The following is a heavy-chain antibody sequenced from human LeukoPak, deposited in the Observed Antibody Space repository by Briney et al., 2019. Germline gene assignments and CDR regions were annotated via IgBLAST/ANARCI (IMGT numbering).Heavy chain of an antibody. CDR2: ISSSSSYI. CDR3: ARVGYSYVAFDI. Sequence: PGGSLRLSCAASGFTFSSYSMNWVRQAPGEGLEWVSSISSSSSYIYYADSVKGRFTISRDNAKNSLYLQMNSLRAEDTAVYYCARVGYSYVAFDIWGQGTMVTVSS. J-gene: IGHJ3*02. V-gene: IGHV3-21*01. CDR1: GFTFSSYS. D-gene: IGHD5-18*01.